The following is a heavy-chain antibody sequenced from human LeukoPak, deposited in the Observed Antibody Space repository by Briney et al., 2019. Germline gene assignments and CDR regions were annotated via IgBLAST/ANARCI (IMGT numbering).Heavy chain of an antibody. V-gene: IGHV3-64D*09. CDR2: IISIVGCT. Sequence: GGSLRLSCSASGFTFSRDSMHWVRQAPGKGLEYVSSIISIVGCTSYAVSGKGRFTISRDNSKDTLYLQMSSLRAEDTTVYYCVKSAGFDWLSPLDAFDIWGQGTMVTVSS. CDR3: VKSAGFDWLSPLDAFDI. CDR1: GFTFSRDS. D-gene: IGHD3-9*01. J-gene: IGHJ3*02.